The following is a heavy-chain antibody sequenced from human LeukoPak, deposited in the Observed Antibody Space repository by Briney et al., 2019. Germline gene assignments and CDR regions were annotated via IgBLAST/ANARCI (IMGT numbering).Heavy chain of an antibody. D-gene: IGHD5-18*01. V-gene: IGHV3-23*01. J-gene: IGHJ4*02. CDR1: GFTFSSYA. Sequence: GGSLRLSCAASGFTFSSYAMSWVRQAPGEGLEWVSAISGSSGRTYYADSVKGRFTVSRDNSKSTLYLQMTSLRADDTAVYYCAKGTTYSYGPFDSWGQGTLVTVSS. CDR2: ISGSSGRT. CDR3: AKGTTYSYGPFDS.